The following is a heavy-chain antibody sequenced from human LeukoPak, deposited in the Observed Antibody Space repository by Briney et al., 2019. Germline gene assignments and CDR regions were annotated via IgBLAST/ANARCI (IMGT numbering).Heavy chain of an antibody. CDR3: ATLGVYSYGYLFDY. J-gene: IGHJ4*02. D-gene: IGHD5-18*01. Sequence: ASVKVSCKASGYTFNKSNFNWVRQAPGQGLEWIGWISTYNGNTNYAQKFQGRVTMTEDTSTDTAYMELSSLRSEDTAVYYCATLGVYSYGYLFDYWGQGTLVTVSS. V-gene: IGHV1-18*01. CDR2: ISTYNGNT. CDR1: GYTFNKSN.